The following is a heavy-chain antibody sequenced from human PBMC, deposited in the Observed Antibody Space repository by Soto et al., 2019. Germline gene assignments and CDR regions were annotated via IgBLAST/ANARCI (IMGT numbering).Heavy chain of an antibody. CDR3: ARWSNHKVVDP. CDR2: IWYDGSEQ. Sequence: QEQLVELGGGVVQPGMSLRLSCEGSGFTFRRHGMHWVRQSPGKGLEWLAVIWYDGSEQYYADSVKGRFTISRDNSKNMLYLQLNTLTVEDTAVYYCARWSNHKVVDPWGQGTMVTVS. CDR1: GFTFRRHG. V-gene: IGHV3-33*03. J-gene: IGHJ5*02. D-gene: IGHD2-8*02.